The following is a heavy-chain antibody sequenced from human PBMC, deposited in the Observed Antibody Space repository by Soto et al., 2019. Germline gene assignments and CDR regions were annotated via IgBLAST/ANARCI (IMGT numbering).Heavy chain of an antibody. D-gene: IGHD6-13*01. V-gene: IGHV1-18*01. CDR2: ISAYNGST. CDR3: ARDAPRGSSWRRWGY. CDR1: GYTFTTYG. Sequence: QVQLVQSGAEVKKPGASVKVSCSASGYTFTTYGISWLRQAPGQGLEWMGWISAYNGSTKYAQKLQDRVTMTIDTSTSTAYMELRSLTSDDTAVYYCARDAPRGSSWRRWGYWGQGTLVTVSS. J-gene: IGHJ4*02.